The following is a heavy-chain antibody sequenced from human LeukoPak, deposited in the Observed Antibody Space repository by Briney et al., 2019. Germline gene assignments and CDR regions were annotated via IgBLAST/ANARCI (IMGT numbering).Heavy chain of an antibody. J-gene: IGHJ4*02. CDR1: GYTFTGYY. Sequence: ASVKVSCKASGYTFTGYYMHWVRQAPGQGLEWMGWINPNSGGTNYAQKFQGRVTMTRDTSISTAYMELSRLRSDDTAVYYCARSFAPYYDFWSGYYPFDYWGQGTLVTVSS. D-gene: IGHD3-3*01. CDR3: ARSFAPYYDFWSGYYPFDY. V-gene: IGHV1-2*02. CDR2: INPNSGGT.